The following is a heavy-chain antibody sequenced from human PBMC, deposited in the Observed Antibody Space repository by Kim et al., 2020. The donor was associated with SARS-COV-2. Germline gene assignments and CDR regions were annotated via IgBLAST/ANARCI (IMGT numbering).Heavy chain of an antibody. Sequence: GGSLRLSCAASGFTFSSYAMSWVRQAPGKGLEWVSAISGSGGSTYYADSVKGRFTISRDNSKNTLYLQMNSLRAEDTAVYYCAKDAPRLRVKEYYDFNPHTNAFDIWGQGTMVTVSS. V-gene: IGHV3-23*01. J-gene: IGHJ3*02. CDR3: AKDAPRLRVKEYYDFNPHTNAFDI. D-gene: IGHD3-3*01. CDR1: GFTFSSYA. CDR2: ISGSGGST.